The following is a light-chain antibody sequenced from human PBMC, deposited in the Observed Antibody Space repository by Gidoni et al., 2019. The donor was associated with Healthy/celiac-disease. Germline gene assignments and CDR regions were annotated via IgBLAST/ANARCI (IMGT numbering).Light chain of an antibody. Sequence: EIVLTQSPGTLSLSPGERATLSCRASQSVSSSYLAWYQQKPGQAPRLLIYGASSWATGIPDRFSGSGSGTDFTLTISRLEPEDFAVYYCQKYGSSPWTFGQGTKVEIK. J-gene: IGKJ1*01. CDR2: GAS. CDR3: QKYGSSPWT. V-gene: IGKV3-20*01. CDR1: QSVSSSY.